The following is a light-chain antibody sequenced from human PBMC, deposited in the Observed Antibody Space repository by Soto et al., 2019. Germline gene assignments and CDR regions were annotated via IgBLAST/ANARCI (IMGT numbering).Light chain of an antibody. V-gene: IGKV3-11*01. CDR2: DAS. CDR1: QSVSSY. Sequence: EVVLTQSPATLSLSPGERATLSCRASQSVSSYLAWYQRKPGQAPRLLIYDASNRATGIPARFSGSGSGTGLTLTISSLEPEDFAIYYCQQRANWPLTTFGQGTRLEIK. J-gene: IGKJ5*01. CDR3: QQRANWPLTT.